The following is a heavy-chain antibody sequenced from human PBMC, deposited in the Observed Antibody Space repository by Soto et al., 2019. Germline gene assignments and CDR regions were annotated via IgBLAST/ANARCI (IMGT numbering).Heavy chain of an antibody. D-gene: IGHD6-19*01. J-gene: IGHJ4*02. CDR2: ISAYNGNT. CDR3: ARDPHPAYSSGWSAY. Sequence: VASVKVSCKASGYTFTSYGISWVRQAPGQGLEWMGWISAYNGNTNYAQKLQGRVTMTTDTSTSTAYMELRSLRSDDTAVYYCARDPHPAYSSGWSAYWGQGTLVTVSS. CDR1: GYTFTSYG. V-gene: IGHV1-18*04.